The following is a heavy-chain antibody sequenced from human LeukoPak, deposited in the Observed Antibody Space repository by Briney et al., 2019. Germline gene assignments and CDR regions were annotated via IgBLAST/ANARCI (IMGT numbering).Heavy chain of an antibody. CDR1: GFTFSSYA. V-gene: IGHV3-23*01. J-gene: IGHJ4*02. CDR3: ASSFTLPVFDY. Sequence: GRSLRLSCAASGFTFSSYAMSWVRQAPGKGLEWVSAISGSGGSTYYADSVKGRLTISRDNSKNTLYLQMNSLRAEDTAVYYCASSFTLPVFDYWGQGTLVTVSS. CDR2: ISGSGGST.